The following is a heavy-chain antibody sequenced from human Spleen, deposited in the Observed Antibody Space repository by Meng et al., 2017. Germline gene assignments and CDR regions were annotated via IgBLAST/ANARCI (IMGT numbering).Heavy chain of an antibody. Sequence: LDECGPGLVKPSQALSRPCTVSGDSISSGGYYWSWIRQYPGKGLEWIGYIYHSGSTYYNPSLKSRVSISLAMSENQFSLKLTSVTAADTAVFYCARANLVRGIIDTWGQGTLVTVSS. J-gene: IGHJ5*02. CDR2: IYHSGST. V-gene: IGHV4-31*03. CDR3: ARANLVRGIIDT. D-gene: IGHD3-10*01. CDR1: GDSISSGGYY.